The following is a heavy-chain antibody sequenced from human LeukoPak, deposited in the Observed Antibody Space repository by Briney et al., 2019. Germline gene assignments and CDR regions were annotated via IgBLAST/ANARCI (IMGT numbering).Heavy chain of an antibody. Sequence: ASVKVSCKASGYTFTSNPMYWMRQAPGQGLEWMGWINTVNGDTKCSQNFQGRITITRDTSASTADMELSGLGSEDTAVYYCARKNYFASGSYSDFDFWGQGTLVTVSS. CDR1: GYTFTSNP. J-gene: IGHJ4*02. D-gene: IGHD3-10*01. CDR3: ARKNYFASGSYSDFDF. V-gene: IGHV1-3*04. CDR2: INTVNGDT.